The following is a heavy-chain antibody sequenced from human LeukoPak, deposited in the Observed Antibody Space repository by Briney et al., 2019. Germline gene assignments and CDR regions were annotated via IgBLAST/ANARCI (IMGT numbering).Heavy chain of an antibody. CDR2: IYYNGNT. J-gene: IGHJ4*02. Sequence: SETLSLTCTASGGSISSSSFYWGWIRQPPWKGLEWIASIYYNGNTYYNPSLKSRVTISVDKSKNQFSLKLASVTAADTAVYYCARLWYYGSGSPTFDFWGQGTLVTVSS. V-gene: IGHV4-39*01. CDR3: ARLWYYGSGSPTFDF. CDR1: GGSISSSSFY. D-gene: IGHD3-10*01.